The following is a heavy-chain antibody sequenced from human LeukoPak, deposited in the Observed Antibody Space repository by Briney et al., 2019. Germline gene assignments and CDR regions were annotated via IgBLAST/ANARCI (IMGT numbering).Heavy chain of an antibody. D-gene: IGHD1-26*01. CDR3: ATVSPICELSHWWFDP. V-gene: IGHV4-59*01. CDR1: GSSISDYR. Sequence: SETLSLTCAVSGSSISDYRWTWIRQPPGKGLEWIGSVYYSGSTNYIPSLKSRLTISVDTSKNQFSLKLSSVSAADTAVYYCATVSPICELSHWWFDPWGQGILVT. J-gene: IGHJ5*02. CDR2: VYYSGST.